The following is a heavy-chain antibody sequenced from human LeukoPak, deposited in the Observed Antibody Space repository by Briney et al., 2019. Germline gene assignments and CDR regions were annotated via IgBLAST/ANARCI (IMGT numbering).Heavy chain of an antibody. CDR2: ISSSSTTI. J-gene: IGHJ4*02. CDR3: ARRAGAYSHPYDY. CDR1: GFTFSSYS. D-gene: IGHD4/OR15-4a*01. V-gene: IGHV3-48*01. Sequence: GGSLRLSCAASGFTFSSYSMMWVRQAPGKGLEWVSYISSSSTTIHYADSVKGRFTISRDNAKNSVYLQMNSLRAEDTAVYYCARRAGAYSHPYDYWGQGTLVTVSS.